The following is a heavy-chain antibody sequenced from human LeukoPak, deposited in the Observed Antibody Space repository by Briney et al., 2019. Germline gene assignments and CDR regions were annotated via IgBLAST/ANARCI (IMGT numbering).Heavy chain of an antibody. Sequence: ASVKVSCKASGGTFSSYAISWVRQAPGQGLEWMGGIIPIFGTANYAQKFQGRVTITANESTSTAYMELSSLRSEDTAVYYCARDDYYDSSGHWGQGTLVTVSS. CDR3: ARDDYYDSSGH. V-gene: IGHV1-69*13. D-gene: IGHD3-22*01. J-gene: IGHJ4*02. CDR2: IIPIFGTA. CDR1: GGTFSSYA.